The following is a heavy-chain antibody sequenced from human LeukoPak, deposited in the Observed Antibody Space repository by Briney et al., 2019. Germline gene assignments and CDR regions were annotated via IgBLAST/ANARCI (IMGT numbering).Heavy chain of an antibody. CDR2: IYTSGST. D-gene: IGHD3-9*01. J-gene: IGHJ6*02. Sequence: SEALSLTCTDPRGSISSYYWSWIRQPAGEGLEWIGRIYTSGSTNYNPSLKSRVTMSVDTSKNQFSLKLSSVTAADTAVCYCARDEGYYDILPGHGGNHGMDVWGQGTTVTVSS. CDR1: RGSISSYY. V-gene: IGHV4-4*07. CDR3: ARDEGYYDILPGHGGNHGMDV.